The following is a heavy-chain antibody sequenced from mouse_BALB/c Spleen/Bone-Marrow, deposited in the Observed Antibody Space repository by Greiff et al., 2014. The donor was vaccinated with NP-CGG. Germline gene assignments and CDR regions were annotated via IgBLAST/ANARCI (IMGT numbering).Heavy chain of an antibody. J-gene: IGHJ3*01. CDR1: GFSLTSYG. D-gene: IGHD5-1-1*01. CDR2: IWAGGST. Sequence: QVQLKESGPGLVAPSQSLSITCTVSGFSLTSYGVHWVRQPPGKGLEWLGVIWAGGSTNYNSALMSRLSISKDNSKSQVFLKMNSLQTDDTARYYCASLYLFAYWGQGTLVTVSA. CDR3: ASLYLFAY. V-gene: IGHV2-9*02.